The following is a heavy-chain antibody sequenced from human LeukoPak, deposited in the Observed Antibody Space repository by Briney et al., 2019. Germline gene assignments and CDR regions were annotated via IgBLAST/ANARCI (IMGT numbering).Heavy chain of an antibody. CDR1: GFTFSGYW. Sequence: PGGSLRLSCAASGFTFSGYWMTWVRQPPGKGLEWVANINQDGSEKYYVDSVKGRFTISRDNAKNSVYLQMNSLRAGDTAVYFCARRGATVTDDWGQGTLVTVSS. J-gene: IGHJ4*02. V-gene: IGHV3-7*01. CDR3: ARRGATVTDD. CDR2: INQDGSEK. D-gene: IGHD4-17*01.